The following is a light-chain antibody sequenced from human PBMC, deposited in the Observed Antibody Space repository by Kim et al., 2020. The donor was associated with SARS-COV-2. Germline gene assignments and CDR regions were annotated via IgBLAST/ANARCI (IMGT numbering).Light chain of an antibody. J-gene: IGLJ3*02. Sequence: GQTVPISCTGTSGDVGGYTYVSWYQLRPDKAPKLMIYAVSERPSGVPDRFSGSKSGNTAFLTISGLQAEDEGDYYCSSYAGSSSLLFGGGTKVTVL. CDR1: SGDVGGYTY. V-gene: IGLV2-11*01. CDR2: AVS. CDR3: SSYAGSSSLL.